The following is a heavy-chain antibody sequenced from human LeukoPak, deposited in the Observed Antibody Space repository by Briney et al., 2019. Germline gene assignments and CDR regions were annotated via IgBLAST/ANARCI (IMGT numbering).Heavy chain of an antibody. J-gene: IGHJ4*02. CDR3: ARWPIAAAPPVYYFDY. CDR1: GVTLSNAW. V-gene: IGHV3-21*01. CDR2: ISSSTSHI. D-gene: IGHD6-13*01. Sequence: PGGSLRLSCAASGVTLSNAWMNWVRQAPGKGLEWVSSISSSTSHIYYADSVTGRFTISRDNAKNSLYLQMNSLRAEDTAVYYCARWPIAAAPPVYYFDYWGQGTLVTVSS.